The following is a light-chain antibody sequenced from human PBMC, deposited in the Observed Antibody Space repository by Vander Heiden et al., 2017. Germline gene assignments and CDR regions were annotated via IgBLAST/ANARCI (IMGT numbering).Light chain of an antibody. V-gene: IGKV1-9*01. CDR3: QQLNSYPPT. J-gene: IGKJ1*01. CDR1: QGISSD. Sequence: DIQLTQSPSFLSASVGDRVTITRRASQGISSDLAWYQQKPGKAPKLLIYAASTLQSGVPSRCSGSGSGTEFTHTISSLQPEDFATYYCQQLNSYPPTFGQGTKVEIK. CDR2: AAS.